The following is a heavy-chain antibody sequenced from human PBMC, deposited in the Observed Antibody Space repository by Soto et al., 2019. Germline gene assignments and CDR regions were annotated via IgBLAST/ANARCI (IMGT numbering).Heavy chain of an antibody. D-gene: IGHD2-2*01. CDR3: ATRGYCSTTSCYAGSGRYYFDF. Sequence: EVQLLESGGGLVQPGGSLRLSCAASGFTFSTYAMSWVRQAPGKGLEWVSGITGSGGSTYNADPVKGRFTISRDHSKNPLYLQRNSLRAGEPARYYCATRGYCSTTSCYAGSGRYYFDFWGQGTLVTVSS. V-gene: IGHV3-23*01. CDR2: ITGSGGST. J-gene: IGHJ4*02. CDR1: GFTFSTYA.